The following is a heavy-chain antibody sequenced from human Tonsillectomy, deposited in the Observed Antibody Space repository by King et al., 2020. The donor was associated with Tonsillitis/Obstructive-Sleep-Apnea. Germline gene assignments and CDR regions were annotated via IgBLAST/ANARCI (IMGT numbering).Heavy chain of an antibody. J-gene: IGHJ3*02. V-gene: IGHV4-59*01. Sequence: PLPESGPGLVKPSETLSLTCTVSGDSISSYYWSWIRQPQGKGLEWIGYIYYSGSTNYNPSLKSRVTISVDTSKNQFSLKLSSVTAADTAVYYCARDMVLEAGGDAFDIWGQGTVVTVSS. CDR3: ARDMVLEAGGDAFDI. CDR1: GDSISSYY. CDR2: IYYSGST. D-gene: IGHD2-8*01.